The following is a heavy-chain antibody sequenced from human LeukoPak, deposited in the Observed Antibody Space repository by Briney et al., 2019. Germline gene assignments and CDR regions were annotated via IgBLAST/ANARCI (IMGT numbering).Heavy chain of an antibody. J-gene: IGHJ4*02. Sequence: GGYLRLSCAASGFTFSSYGMHWVRQAPGKGLEWVAFIRHDGSNKYYADSVKGRFTISRDNSKSTLYLQMNSLRAEDTAVYYCAREGTYYDILTGYYFDYWGQGTLVTVSS. CDR2: IRHDGSNK. CDR3: AREGTYYDILTGYYFDY. CDR1: GFTFSSYG. V-gene: IGHV3-30*02. D-gene: IGHD3-9*01.